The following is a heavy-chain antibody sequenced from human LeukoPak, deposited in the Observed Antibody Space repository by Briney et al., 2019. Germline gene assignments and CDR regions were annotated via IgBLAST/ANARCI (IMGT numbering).Heavy chain of an antibody. Sequence: GGSLRLSCAASGFTFSSYWMNWVRQAPGKGLVWVSRIASDGSSTTYADSVEGRFTISRDNSKDTLYLQMNSLRVEDTAVYYCARDRGWLQFLDSWGQGTLVTVSS. V-gene: IGHV3-74*01. CDR1: GFTFSSYW. CDR2: IASDGSST. D-gene: IGHD5-24*01. CDR3: ARDRGWLQFLDS. J-gene: IGHJ4*02.